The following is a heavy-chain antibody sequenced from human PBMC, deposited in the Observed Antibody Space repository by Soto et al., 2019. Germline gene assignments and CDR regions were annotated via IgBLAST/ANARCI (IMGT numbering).Heavy chain of an antibody. Sequence: ASVKVSCKASGYTFTSYAMHWVRQAPGQRLEWMGWINAGNGNTKYSQKFQGRVTITRDTSASTAYMELSSLRSEDTAVYYCAHLNTRGYYFDYWGQGALVTVSS. CDR3: AHLNTRGYYFDY. V-gene: IGHV1-3*01. CDR2: INAGNGNT. J-gene: IGHJ4*02. CDR1: GYTFTSYA.